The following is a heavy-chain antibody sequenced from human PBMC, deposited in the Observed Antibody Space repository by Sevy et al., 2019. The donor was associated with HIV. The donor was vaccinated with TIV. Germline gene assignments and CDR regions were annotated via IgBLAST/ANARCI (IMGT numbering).Heavy chain of an antibody. CDR1: GGSISSSSYY. J-gene: IGHJ3*02. V-gene: IGHV4-39*01. D-gene: IGHD6-19*01. CDR3: ARHGDSSGFTDAFDI. CDR2: IYYSGRT. Sequence: SETLSLTCTVSGGSISSSSYYWGWIRQPPGKGLEWIGSIYYSGRTYYNPSLKSRVTISVDTSKNQFSLKLSSVTAADTAVYYCARHGDSSGFTDAFDIWCQGTMVTVSS.